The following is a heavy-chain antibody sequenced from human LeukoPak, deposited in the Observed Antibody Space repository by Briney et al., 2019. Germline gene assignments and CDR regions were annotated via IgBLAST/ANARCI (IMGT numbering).Heavy chain of an antibody. Sequence: GGSLRLSCAASGFTFSDYYMNWIRQAPGKGLEWVGYISSSGGTMYYADSVKGRFTISRDNSKNTMYMQMNSLRAEDTAVYYCARAGGGPTTLYWYFDIWGRGTLVTVSS. J-gene: IGHJ2*01. V-gene: IGHV3-11*04. CDR2: ISSSGGTM. D-gene: IGHD1-7*01. CDR1: GFTFSDYY. CDR3: ARAGGGPTTLYWYFDI.